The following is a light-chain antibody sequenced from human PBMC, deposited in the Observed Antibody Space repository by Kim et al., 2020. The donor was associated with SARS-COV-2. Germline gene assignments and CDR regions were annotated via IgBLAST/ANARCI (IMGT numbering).Light chain of an antibody. CDR3: QAWDSSTVV. Sequence: VSPGQTASFTCSGDKLGDKYACWYQQKPGQSPVLVIYQDSKRPSGIPERFSGSNSGNTATLTISGTQAMDEADYYCQAWDSSTVVFGGGTQLTVL. CDR2: QDS. CDR1: KLGDKY. J-gene: IGLJ2*01. V-gene: IGLV3-1*01.